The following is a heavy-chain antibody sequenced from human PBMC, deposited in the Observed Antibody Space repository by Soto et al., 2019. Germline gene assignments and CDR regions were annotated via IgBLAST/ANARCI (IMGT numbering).Heavy chain of an antibody. Sequence: PGGSLRLSCAASGFTFDDYAMHWVRQAPGKGLEWVSGISWNSGSIGYADSVKGRFTISRDNSKNTLYLQMNSLRAEDTAVYYCARGRDTYYYYYGMDVWGHGTTVTVSS. J-gene: IGHJ6*02. CDR2: ISWNSGSI. V-gene: IGHV3-9*01. CDR1: GFTFDDYA. D-gene: IGHD5-18*01. CDR3: ARGRDTYYYYYGMDV.